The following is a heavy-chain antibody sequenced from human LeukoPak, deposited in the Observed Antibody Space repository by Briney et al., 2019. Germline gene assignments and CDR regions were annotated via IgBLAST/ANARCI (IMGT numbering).Heavy chain of an antibody. D-gene: IGHD1-26*01. Sequence: GGSLRLSCVASGFTFTSYAMSWVRQAPGKGLEWVSAISGSGGRTHYADSVKGRFTISRDNSKNTLYLQMNSLRAEDTAVYYCAKGRSGSYWPGFDYWGQGTLVTVSS. CDR3: AKGRSGSYWPGFDY. J-gene: IGHJ4*02. CDR2: ISGSGGRT. CDR1: GFTFTSYA. V-gene: IGHV3-23*01.